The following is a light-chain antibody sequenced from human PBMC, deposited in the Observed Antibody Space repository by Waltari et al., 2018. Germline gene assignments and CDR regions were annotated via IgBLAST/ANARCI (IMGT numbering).Light chain of an antibody. CDR3: QNHERLPAT. CDR2: AAT. CDR1: QIVNKY. Sequence: EVVLTQSPGPLSLSPGERAPLSCRASQIVNKYLAWYQQRPGPAPRLLIYAATTRATGIPDRFSGSGFGTDFSLTISRLEPEDFAVYFCQNHERLPATFGQGTKVEIK. J-gene: IGKJ1*01. V-gene: IGKV3-20*01.